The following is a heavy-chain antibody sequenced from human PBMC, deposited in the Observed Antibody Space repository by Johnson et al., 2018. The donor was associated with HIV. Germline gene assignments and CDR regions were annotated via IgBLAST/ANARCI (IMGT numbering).Heavy chain of an antibody. V-gene: IGHV3-30-3*01. CDR2: ISYDGSKK. CDR1: GFTFSSYA. Sequence: QVQLVESGGGVVQPGRSLRLSCAVSGFTFSSYAMHWVRQAPGEGLEWVAVISYDGSKKYYADSVKGRFTISRDNSKNTLYLQMNSLRAEDTAVYYCASVGRLECYLGGVAFDIWGRVSMVTVS. D-gene: IGHD2-15*01. J-gene: IGHJ3*02. CDR3: ASVGRLECYLGGVAFDI.